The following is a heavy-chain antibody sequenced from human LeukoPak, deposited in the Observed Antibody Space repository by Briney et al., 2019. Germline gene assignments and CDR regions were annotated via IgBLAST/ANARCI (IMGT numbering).Heavy chain of an antibody. CDR1: RFTFSNHA. Sequence: GGSLRLSCAASRFTFSNHAMTWVRQAPGKGLEWVSSISASGDNTYYAESVKGRFTISRDNSKNTLDLQMNSLRVEDTAVYYCAKDLGYRGEGATPDYWGQGTLVTVSS. D-gene: IGHD1-26*01. CDR2: ISASGDNT. CDR3: AKDLGYRGEGATPDY. V-gene: IGHV3-23*01. J-gene: IGHJ4*02.